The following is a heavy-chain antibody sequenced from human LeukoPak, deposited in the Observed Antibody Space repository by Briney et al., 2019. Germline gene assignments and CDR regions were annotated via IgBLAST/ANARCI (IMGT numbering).Heavy chain of an antibody. Sequence: ASVPVSCKASGYTFTSYGISWVRQAPGQGLEWMGWISVYNGDTKYAQKVQGRVTMTTDTSTSTAYMELRSLRSDDTAAYYCARTYYYASGSFPCFDYWGQGTLVTVSA. J-gene: IGHJ4*02. D-gene: IGHD3-10*01. CDR3: ARTYYYASGSFPCFDY. CDR2: ISVYNGDT. V-gene: IGHV1-18*01. CDR1: GYTFTSYG.